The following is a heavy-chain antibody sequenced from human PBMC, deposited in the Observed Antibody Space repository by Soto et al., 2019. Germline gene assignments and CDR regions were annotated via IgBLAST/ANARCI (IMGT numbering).Heavy chain of an antibody. CDR3: ARVDSSGYLGMYYFDN. J-gene: IGHJ4*02. V-gene: IGHV4-39*06. CDR1: GGSISSSNYY. CDR2: IYYSGST. D-gene: IGHD3-22*01. Sequence: TTETLSLTCTVSGGSISSSNYYWGWIRQPPGKGLEWIGSIYYSGSTYYNPSLKSRVTISVDTLYMELSSLSSEDTALYYCARVDSSGYLGMYYFDNWGQGTQVTVSS.